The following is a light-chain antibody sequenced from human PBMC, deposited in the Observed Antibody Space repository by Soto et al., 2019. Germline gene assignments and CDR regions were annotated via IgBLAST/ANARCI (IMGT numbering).Light chain of an antibody. V-gene: IGKV3-11*01. Sequence: EIVLTQSPATLSLSPGERATLSCRASQSVSSYLAWYQQKPGQAPRLLIYDASNRATGIPARFSGSGSGTDFTITLSSLEPEDFAVYYCQQRSNWPGFGQGTRLEIK. CDR2: DAS. J-gene: IGKJ5*01. CDR1: QSVSSY. CDR3: QQRSNWPG.